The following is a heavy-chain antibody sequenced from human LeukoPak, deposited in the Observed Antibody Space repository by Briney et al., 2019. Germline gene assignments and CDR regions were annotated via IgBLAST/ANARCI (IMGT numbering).Heavy chain of an antibody. CDR3: ASGVSGYYFFDY. V-gene: IGHV4-34*01. CDR1: GGSFSGYY. CDR2: INHSGST. Sequence: SETLSLTCAVYGGSFSGYYWSWIRQPPGKGLEWIGEINHSGSTNYNPSLKSRVTISVDTSKNQFSLKLSSVTAADTAVYYCASGVSGYYFFDYWGQGTLVTVSS. D-gene: IGHD3-22*01. J-gene: IGHJ4*02.